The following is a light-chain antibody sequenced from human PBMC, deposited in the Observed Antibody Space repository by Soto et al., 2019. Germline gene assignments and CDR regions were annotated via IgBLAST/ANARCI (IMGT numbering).Light chain of an antibody. CDR2: GAS. CDR1: QSVSSN. Sequence: EIVMTQSPATLSVSPGERATLSCRASQSVSSNFAWYQQKPGQAPRLLIYGASTRATGIPARFSGSGSGTEFTLTISSLQSEDFAVYYCQQYNNWQTFGQGTKVEIK. V-gene: IGKV3-15*01. J-gene: IGKJ1*01. CDR3: QQYNNWQT.